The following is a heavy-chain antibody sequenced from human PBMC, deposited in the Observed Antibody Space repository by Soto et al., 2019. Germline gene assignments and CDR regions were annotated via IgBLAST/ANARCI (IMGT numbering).Heavy chain of an antibody. D-gene: IGHD3-3*01. V-gene: IGHV4-59*08. Sequence: PSETLSLTCTVSGGSLSSYYWSWIRQPPGKGLEWVGYMYNSGSANYNPSLKSRVTISVDTSKNQFSLKLSSVTAADTAVYYCASSSGLRFLYGMDVWDQGTTVTVSS. CDR3: ASSSGLRFLYGMDV. CDR2: MYNSGSA. CDR1: GGSLSSYY. J-gene: IGHJ6*02.